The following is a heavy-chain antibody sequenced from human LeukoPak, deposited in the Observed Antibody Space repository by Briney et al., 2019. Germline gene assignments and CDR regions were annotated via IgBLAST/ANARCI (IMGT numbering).Heavy chain of an antibody. CDR2: IYPGDSDT. Sequence: GESLKISCKGSGYSFTSYWIGWVRQMPGKGLEWMGIIYPGDSDTRYSPSFQGQVTISVDKSINTAYLQWSSLKASDTAMYYCARFDIFTGYYLFDYWGQGTLVTVSS. J-gene: IGHJ4*02. D-gene: IGHD3-9*01. V-gene: IGHV5-51*01. CDR1: GYSFTSYW. CDR3: ARFDIFTGYYLFDY.